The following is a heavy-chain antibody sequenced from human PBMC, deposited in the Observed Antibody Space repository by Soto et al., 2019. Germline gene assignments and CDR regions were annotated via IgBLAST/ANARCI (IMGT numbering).Heavy chain of an antibody. CDR3: ARTRAPGRYYYGMVV. CDR2: IYPGDSDT. V-gene: IGHV5-51*01. D-gene: IGHD2-15*01. CDR1: GYSFTSYW. Sequence: GESLKISCTGSGYSFTSYWIGWVRQMPGKGLEWMGIIYPGDSDTRYSPSFQGQVTISADKSISTAYLQWSSLKASDTAMYYCARTRAPGRYYYGMVVWGQGTTVTVSS. J-gene: IGHJ6*02.